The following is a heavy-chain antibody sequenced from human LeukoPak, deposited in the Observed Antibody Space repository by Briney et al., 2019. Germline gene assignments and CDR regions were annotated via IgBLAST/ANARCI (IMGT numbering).Heavy chain of an antibody. CDR1: GVSISSSGYY. J-gene: IGHJ4*02. D-gene: IGHD6-19*01. Sequence: PSETLSLTCAVSGVSISSSGYYWGWIRQPPGKGLEWIGSIYYSGRTYYNPSLKSRVTISVDTSKNQFSLKLSSVTAADTAVYYCARDPGIAVAGFDYWGQGTLVTVSS. V-gene: IGHV4-39*02. CDR3: ARDPGIAVAGFDY. CDR2: IYYSGRT.